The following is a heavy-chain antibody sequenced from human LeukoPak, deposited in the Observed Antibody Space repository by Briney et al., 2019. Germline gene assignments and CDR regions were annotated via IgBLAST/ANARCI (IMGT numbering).Heavy chain of an antibody. Sequence: SVKVSCKASGGTFSSYAISWVRQAPGQGLEWMGGIIPIFGTANYAQKFQGRVTITADESTSTAYMELSSLRSEDTAVYYCARAQYDSSGYYRYYFDYWGQGTLVTVPS. CDR3: ARAQYDSSGYYRYYFDY. D-gene: IGHD3-22*01. V-gene: IGHV1-69*13. CDR2: IIPIFGTA. CDR1: GGTFSSYA. J-gene: IGHJ4*02.